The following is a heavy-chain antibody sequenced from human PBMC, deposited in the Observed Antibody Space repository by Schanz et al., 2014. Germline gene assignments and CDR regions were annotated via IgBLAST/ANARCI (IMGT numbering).Heavy chain of an antibody. Sequence: QLPLQESGSGLVKPSQTLSLTCAVSGGSISSGGYSWSWIRQPPGKGLEWIGYIFFRGSTYYNPSLKSRVTISIDTSKNQFSLRRTSVTAADTAVYYCYGMDVWGQGTTVTVSS. J-gene: IGHJ6*02. CDR3: YGMDV. CDR1: GGSISSGGYS. CDR2: IFFRGST. V-gene: IGHV4-30-4*07.